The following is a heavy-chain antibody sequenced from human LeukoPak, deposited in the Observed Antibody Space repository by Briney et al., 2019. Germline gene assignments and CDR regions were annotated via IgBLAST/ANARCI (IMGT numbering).Heavy chain of an antibody. CDR3: AKDPSYDYVWGSYRHFDY. J-gene: IGHJ4*02. CDR2: ISSSGSTI. V-gene: IGHV3-48*04. Sequence: PGGSLRLSCAASGFTFSSYSMNWVRQAPGKGLEWVLYISSSGSTIYYADSVKGRFTISRDNAKNSLYLQMNSLRAEDTAVYYCAKDPSYDYVWGSYRHFDYWGQGTLVTVSS. D-gene: IGHD3-16*02. CDR1: GFTFSSYS.